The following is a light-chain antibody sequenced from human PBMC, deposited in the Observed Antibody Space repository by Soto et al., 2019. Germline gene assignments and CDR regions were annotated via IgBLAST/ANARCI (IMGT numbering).Light chain of an antibody. CDR3: QQYNQGPVT. Sequence: IVMTQSPGTLSVSSGERATLSCRARQSISRNLAWYQKKLGKAPRLLIYGASTSATGIAARFSGSGAGTEFTLTISSLQSEDFGVDYCQQYNQGPVTFGQGTKVDIK. CDR1: QSISRN. V-gene: IGKV3-15*01. CDR2: GAS. J-gene: IGKJ1*01.